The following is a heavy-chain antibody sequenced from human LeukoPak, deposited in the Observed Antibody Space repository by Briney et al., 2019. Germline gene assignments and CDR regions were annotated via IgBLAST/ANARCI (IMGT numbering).Heavy chain of an antibody. J-gene: IGHJ4*02. D-gene: IGHD6-19*01. CDR1: GFTVSSNY. CDR2: IYSGGST. CDR3: ARVSSGWLFYFDY. Sequence: GGSLRLSCAASGFTVSSNYMSWVRQAPGKGLEWVSVIYSGGSTYYADSVKGRFTISRDNSKNTLYLQMNSLRAEDTAVYYCARVSSGWLFYFDYWGRGTLVTVSS. V-gene: IGHV3-53*01.